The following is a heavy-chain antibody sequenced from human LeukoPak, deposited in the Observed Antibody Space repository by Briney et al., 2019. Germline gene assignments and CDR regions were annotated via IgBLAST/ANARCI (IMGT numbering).Heavy chain of an antibody. CDR3: PPTLPPRWLQLTDSYYFDY. Sequence: GGALRLSCAASGFTFSNAWMSWGRQAPGKGLGWVGRIKSKTEGGTTDYAARVNGRFPISRDDSKHPLYLQMTSLKTEDTAVYYCPPTLPPRWLQLTDSYYFDYRGQGTLVTVSS. CDR2: IKSKTEGGTT. V-gene: IGHV3-15*01. J-gene: IGHJ4*02. CDR1: GFTFSNAW. D-gene: IGHD5-24*01.